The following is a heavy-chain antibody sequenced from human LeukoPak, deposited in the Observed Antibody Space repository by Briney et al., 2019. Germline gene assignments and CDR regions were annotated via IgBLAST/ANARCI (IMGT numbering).Heavy chain of an antibody. CDR2: INPNSGVT. Sequence: ASGKVSCKASGYTFTGYDMHWVRQAPGQGLEWMGWINPNSGVTNYAQKFPGRGPMTREMSISKAYMELSRLRSDDTAVYYCARGGEQLVLLQYDWGQGTLVTVSS. CDR3: ARGGEQLVLLQYD. D-gene: IGHD6-13*01. CDR1: GYTFTGYD. J-gene: IGHJ4*02. V-gene: IGHV1-2*02.